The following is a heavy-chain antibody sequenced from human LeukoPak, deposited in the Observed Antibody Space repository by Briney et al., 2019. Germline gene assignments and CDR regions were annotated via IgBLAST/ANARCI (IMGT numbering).Heavy chain of an antibody. CDR1: GFTFSSYW. Sequence: GGSLRLSCAASGFTFSSYWMSWVRQAPGKGLEWVAKIKEDGSTKYYVDSVKGRFTITTDNAKNSLYLQMNNLSAEDTAVYYCVRDSPGYGAYDLDSGQGTLVTVSS. CDR3: VRDSPGYGAYDLD. CDR2: IKEDGSTK. D-gene: IGHD5-12*01. V-gene: IGHV3-7*01. J-gene: IGHJ4*02.